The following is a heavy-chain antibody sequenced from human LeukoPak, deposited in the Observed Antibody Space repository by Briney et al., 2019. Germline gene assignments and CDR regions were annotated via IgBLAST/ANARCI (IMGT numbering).Heavy chain of an antibody. CDR1: GLTFSSYA. V-gene: IGHV3-30-3*01. CDR2: ISYDGSNK. J-gene: IGHJ4*02. CDR3: ARDAAGDY. D-gene: IGHD6-13*01. Sequence: PGGSLRLPCAASGLTFSSYAMHWVRQAPGKGLEWVAVISYDGSNKYYADSVKGRFTISRDNSKNTLYLQMNSLRAEDTAVYYCARDAAGDYWGQGTLVTVSS.